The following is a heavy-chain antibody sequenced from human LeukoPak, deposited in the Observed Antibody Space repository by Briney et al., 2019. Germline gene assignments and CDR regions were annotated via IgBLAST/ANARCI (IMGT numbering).Heavy chain of an antibody. D-gene: IGHD6-19*01. V-gene: IGHV3-66*02. CDR2: IYSGGTT. CDR1: GFTFSNSW. CDR3: VKDWSYSGWAYYFDY. J-gene: IGHJ4*02. Sequence: GGSLRLSCAASGFTFSNSWMHWVRQAPGKGLEWVSLIYSGGTTYYADSVKGRFTISRDNSKNTLYLHMNSLRAEDTAVYYCVKDWSYSGWAYYFDYWGQGTLVTVSS.